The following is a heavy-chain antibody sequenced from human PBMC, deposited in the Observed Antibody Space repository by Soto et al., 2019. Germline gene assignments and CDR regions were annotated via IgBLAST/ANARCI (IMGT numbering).Heavy chain of an antibody. CDR2: IKNKADGGAA. Sequence: DVQLVESGGGFVKPGGSLRLSCAVSGLTFSHARMNWVRQAPGKGLEWVGRIKNKADGGAADHAAPVKGRFTSSRDDSKSILYLEMNNLKTEDTGLYDCVRDGSCIGGSCDSSHQAGSWGQGTLVTVSS. J-gene: IGHJ4*02. CDR1: GLTFSHAR. V-gene: IGHV3-15*07. CDR3: VRDGSCIGGSCDSSHQAGS. D-gene: IGHD2-15*01.